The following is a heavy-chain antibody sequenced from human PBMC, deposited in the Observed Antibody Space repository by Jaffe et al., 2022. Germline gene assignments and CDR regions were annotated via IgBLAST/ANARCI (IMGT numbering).Heavy chain of an antibody. J-gene: IGHJ4*02. Sequence: QLQLQESGPGLVKPSETLSLTCTVSGGSISSSSYYWGWIRQPPGKGLEWIGSIYYSGSTYYNPSLKSRVTISVDTSKNQFSLKLSSVTAADTAVYYCARQGLKVTTRVDYWGQGTLVTVSS. D-gene: IGHD4-17*01. CDR2: IYYSGST. CDR3: ARQGLKVTTRVDY. V-gene: IGHV4-39*01. CDR1: GGSISSSSYY.